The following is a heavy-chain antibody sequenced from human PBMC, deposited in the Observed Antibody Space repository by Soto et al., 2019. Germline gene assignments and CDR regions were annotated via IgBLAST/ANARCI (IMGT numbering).Heavy chain of an antibody. CDR2: IYYSGST. CDR3: ASSIVATPSGLVV. J-gene: IGHJ4*02. Sequence: SETLSLTCTVSGGSISSYYWSWIRQPPGKGLEWIGYIYYSGSTNYNPSLKSRVTISVDTSKNQFSLKLSSVTAADTAVYYCASSIVATPSGLVVWGQGTLVTVSS. D-gene: IGHD5-12*01. V-gene: IGHV4-59*08. CDR1: GGSISSYY.